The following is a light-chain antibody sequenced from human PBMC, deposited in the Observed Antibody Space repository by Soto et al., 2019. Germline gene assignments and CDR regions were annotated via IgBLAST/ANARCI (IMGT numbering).Light chain of an antibody. CDR2: DVS. CDR1: SSDVGGYSY. J-gene: IGLJ1*01. V-gene: IGLV2-14*01. CDR3: ASYTTSSTYV. Sequence: QSALTQPASVSGSPGQSIAISCTGTSSDVGGYSYVSWYQQQPGKAPKLVISDVSNRPSGVSDRFSGSKSGNTASLTISGLHTEDEADYYCASYTTSSTYVFGNGTKVXVL.